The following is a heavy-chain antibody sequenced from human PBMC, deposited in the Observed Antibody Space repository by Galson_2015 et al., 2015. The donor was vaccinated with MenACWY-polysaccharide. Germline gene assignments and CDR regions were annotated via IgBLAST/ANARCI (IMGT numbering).Heavy chain of an antibody. CDR3: ARASTYDSSRRGSDY. V-gene: IGHV4-31*03. CDR2: IYYSGST. D-gene: IGHD3-22*01. J-gene: IGHJ4*02. Sequence: TLSLTCTVSGGSISSGGYYWSWIRQQPGKGLEWIGYIYYSGSTYYNPSLKSRVTISVDTSKNQFSLKLTSVTAADTAVYYCARASTYDSSRRGSDYWGQGTLVTVSS. CDR1: GGSISSGGYY.